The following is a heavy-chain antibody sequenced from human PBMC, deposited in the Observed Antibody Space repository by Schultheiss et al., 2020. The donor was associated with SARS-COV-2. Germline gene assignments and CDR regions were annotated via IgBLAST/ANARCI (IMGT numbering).Heavy chain of an antibody. J-gene: IGHJ4*02. CDR1: GGSVSSGSYY. V-gene: IGHV4-61*01. D-gene: IGHD6-19*01. CDR2: IYYSGST. CDR3: ARERAGSGWIDY. Sequence: GSLRLSCTVSGGSVSSGSYYWSWIRQPPGKGLEWIGYIYYSGSTNYNPSLKSRVTISVDTSKNQFSLKLSSVTAADTAVYYCARERAGSGWIDYWGQGTLVTVSS.